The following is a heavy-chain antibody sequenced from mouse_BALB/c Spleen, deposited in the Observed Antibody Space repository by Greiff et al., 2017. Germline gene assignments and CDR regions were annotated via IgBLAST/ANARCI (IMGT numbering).Heavy chain of an antibody. CDR2: ISSGGSYT. Sequence: EVQRVESGGGLVKPGGSLKLSCAASGFTFSSYAMSWVRQTPEKRLEWVATISSGGSYTYYPDSVKGRFTISRDNAKNTLYLQMSSLRSEDTAMYYCARRGDYGIFYAMDYWGQGTSVTVSS. J-gene: IGHJ4*01. V-gene: IGHV5-9-3*01. CDR3: ARRGDYGIFYAMDY. CDR1: GFTFSSYA. D-gene: IGHD2-1*01.